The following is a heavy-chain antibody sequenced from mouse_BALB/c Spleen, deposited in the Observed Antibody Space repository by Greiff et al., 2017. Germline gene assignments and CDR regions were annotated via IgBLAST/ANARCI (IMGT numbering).Heavy chain of an antibody. CDR1: GYTFTSYY. CDR3: TRGGLRRSPMDY. CDR2: INPSNGGT. D-gene: IGHD1-1*01. J-gene: IGHJ4*01. Sequence: VKLQESGAELVKPGASVKLSCKASGYTFTSYYMYWVKQRPGQGLEWIGEINPSNGGTNFNEKFKSKATLTVDKSSSTAYMQLSSLTSEDSAVYYCTRGGLRRSPMDYWGQGTSVTVSS. V-gene: IGHV1S81*02.